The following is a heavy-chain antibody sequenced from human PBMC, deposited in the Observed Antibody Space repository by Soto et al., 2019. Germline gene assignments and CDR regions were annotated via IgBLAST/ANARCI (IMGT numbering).Heavy chain of an antibody. D-gene: IGHD2-21*01. V-gene: IGHV4-59*01. Sequence: SETLSLTCTVSGGSISSYYWSWIRQPPGKGLEWIGYIYYSGSTNYNPSLKSRVTISVDTSKNQFSLKLSSVTAADTDVYYCARLWGGAFDIWGQGTMVTASS. CDR2: IYYSGST. J-gene: IGHJ3*02. CDR1: GGSISSYY. CDR3: ARLWGGAFDI.